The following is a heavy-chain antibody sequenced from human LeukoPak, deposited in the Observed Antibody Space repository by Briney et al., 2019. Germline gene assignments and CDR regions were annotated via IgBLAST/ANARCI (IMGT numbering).Heavy chain of an antibody. J-gene: IGHJ4*02. Sequence: GGSLRLSCAASGFTFTSYAMSWVRQAPGKGLEWLSSISGGGGITLYADSVKGRFTISRDNSKNTLNLQMNSLRAEDTAVYYCARLSRDGFSYWGQGTLVTVSS. CDR3: ARLSRDGFSY. V-gene: IGHV3-23*01. CDR1: GFTFTSYA. D-gene: IGHD5-24*01. CDR2: ISGGGGIT.